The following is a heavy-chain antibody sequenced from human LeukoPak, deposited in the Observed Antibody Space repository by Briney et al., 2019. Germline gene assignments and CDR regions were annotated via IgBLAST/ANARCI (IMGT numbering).Heavy chain of an antibody. J-gene: IGHJ4*02. V-gene: IGHV4-59*01. Sequence: KTSETLSLTCTVSGGSISSYYWSWIRQPPGKGLEWIGYIYYSGSTNYNPSLKSRVTISVDTSKNQFSLKLSSVTAADTAVYYCARYYYDSSGYYSDYWGQGTLVTVSS. CDR2: IYYSGST. D-gene: IGHD3-22*01. CDR1: GGSISSYY. CDR3: ARYYYDSSGYYSDY.